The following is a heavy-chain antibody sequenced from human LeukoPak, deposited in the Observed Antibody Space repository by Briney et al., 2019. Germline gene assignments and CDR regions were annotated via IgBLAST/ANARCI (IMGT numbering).Heavy chain of an antibody. CDR2: IKQDGSEK. J-gene: IGHJ3*02. CDR3: ARLRGGDYYDSSGPDAFDI. D-gene: IGHD3-22*01. CDR1: GFTFSSYW. V-gene: IGHV3-7*01. Sequence: GGSLRLSCAASGFTFSSYWMSWVRQAPGKGLEWVANIKQDGSEKYYVDSVKGRFTISRGNAKNSLYLQMNSLRAEDTAVYYCARLRGGDYYDSSGPDAFDIWGQGTMVTVSS.